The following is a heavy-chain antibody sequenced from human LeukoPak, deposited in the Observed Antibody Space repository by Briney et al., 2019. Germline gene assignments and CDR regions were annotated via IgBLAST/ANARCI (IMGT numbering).Heavy chain of an antibody. Sequence: PGGSLRLSCAASGFTFSSYSMNWVRQAPGKGLEWVSSISSSSSYIYYADSVKGRFTISRDNAKNSLYLQMNSLRAEDTAVYYCARDRRRQWLVGSWEYYYYYYMDVWGKGTTVTVSS. CDR2: ISSSSSYI. V-gene: IGHV3-21*01. D-gene: IGHD6-19*01. CDR3: ARDRRRQWLVGSWEYYYYYYMDV. CDR1: GFTFSSYS. J-gene: IGHJ6*03.